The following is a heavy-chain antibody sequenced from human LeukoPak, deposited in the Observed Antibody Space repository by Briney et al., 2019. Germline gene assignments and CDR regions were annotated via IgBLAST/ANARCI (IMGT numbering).Heavy chain of an antibody. D-gene: IGHD7-27*01. V-gene: IGHV4-30-4*01. J-gene: IGHJ2*01. CDR2: IYYSGST. Sequence: PSQTLSLTCTVSGGSISSGDYYWSWIRQPPGKGLERIGYIYYSGSTYYNPSLKSRVTISVDTSKNQFSLKLSSVTAADTAVYYCAREQLTGDFSSYFDLWGRGTLVTVSS. CDR1: GGSISSGDYY. CDR3: AREQLTGDFSSYFDL.